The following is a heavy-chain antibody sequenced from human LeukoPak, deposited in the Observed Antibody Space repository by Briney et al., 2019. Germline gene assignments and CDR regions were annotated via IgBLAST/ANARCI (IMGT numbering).Heavy chain of an antibody. CDR1: GFTFSNSA. Sequence: PGGSVTVSCAASGFTFSNSAMTWMRQLPGQGLEWVASISHDGSDTYYADFVKGRFTIARDNSKNTLFLDMNSLRAEDTALYYCARLKGKDGVRDSYETWGPGTMVTVSS. CDR2: ISHDGSDT. J-gene: IGHJ3*01. D-gene: IGHD3-16*01. V-gene: IGHV3-23*01. CDR3: ARLKGKDGVRDSYET.